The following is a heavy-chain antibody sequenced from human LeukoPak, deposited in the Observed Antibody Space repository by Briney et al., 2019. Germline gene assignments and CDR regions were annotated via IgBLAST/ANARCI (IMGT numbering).Heavy chain of an antibody. CDR3: ARGPPNGDWNN. CDR2: IYSSGST. D-gene: IGHD1/OR15-1a*01. J-gene: IGHJ4*02. Sequence: SETLSLTCTVSGGSINNYYWSWIRQPAGKGLEWIGRIYSSGSTNYNSSLKSRVTMSVDTSKNQFSLKLRSVTAADTAVYYCARGPPNGDWNNWGQGTLVTVSS. CDR1: GGSINNYY. V-gene: IGHV4-4*07.